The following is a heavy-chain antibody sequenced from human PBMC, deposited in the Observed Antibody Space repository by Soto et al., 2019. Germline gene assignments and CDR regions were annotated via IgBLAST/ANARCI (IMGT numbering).Heavy chain of an antibody. CDR3: ARVCGGDCHYGMDV. D-gene: IGHD2-21*02. CDR1: GGSLIGGGYS. J-gene: IGHJ6*02. CDR2: IYHSGST. V-gene: IGHV4-30-2*01. Sequence: SETMSLTCGVAGGSLIGGGYSWGWVRQPPGKGLEWIGYIYHSGSTYYNPSLKSRVTISVDTSKNQFSLKLSSVTAADTAVYYCARVCGGDCHYGMDVWGQGTTVTVSS.